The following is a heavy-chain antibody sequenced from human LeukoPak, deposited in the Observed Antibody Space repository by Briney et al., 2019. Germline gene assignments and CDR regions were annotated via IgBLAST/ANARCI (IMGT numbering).Heavy chain of an antibody. CDR1: GGSISSSSYY. Sequence: SESLSLTCTVSGGSISSSSYYWGWIRQPPGKGLEWIGSISYTGSTYYTPSLKSRVTISLDTSKNHFSLKLSSVTAADTALYYCARGFVTGTARSYFDNWGQGTLVTVSS. CDR3: ARGFVTGTARSYFDN. J-gene: IGHJ4*02. V-gene: IGHV4-39*07. D-gene: IGHD2-21*02. CDR2: ISYTGST.